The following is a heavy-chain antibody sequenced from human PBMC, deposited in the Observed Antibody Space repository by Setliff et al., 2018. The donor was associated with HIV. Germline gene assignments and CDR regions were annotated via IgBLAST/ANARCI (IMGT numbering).Heavy chain of an antibody. CDR1: GYSVSSGYY. D-gene: IGHD3-3*01. J-gene: IGHJ4*02. CDR3: VSGPLSGYGYYFDY. CDR2: FYRSGST. Sequence: KPSETLSLTCAVSGYSVSSGYYWGWIRQPPGKGLEWIGSFYRSGSTFYNPSLKSRVTISLDTSKNQFSLKLRSVTAADTAVYYCVSGPLSGYGYYFDYWGQGALVTVSS. V-gene: IGHV4-38-2*01.